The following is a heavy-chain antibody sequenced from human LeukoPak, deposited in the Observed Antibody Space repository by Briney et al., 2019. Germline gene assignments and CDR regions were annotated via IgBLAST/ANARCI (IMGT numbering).Heavy chain of an antibody. CDR3: ARKGRYYDTDHDAFDI. CDR1: GGTFSSCA. V-gene: IGHV1-69*05. J-gene: IGHJ3*02. Sequence: ASVKVSCKASGGTFSSCAISWVRQAPGQGLEWMGRIIPIFGTANYAQKFQGRVTITTDESTSTAYMELSSLRSEDTAVYYCARKGRYYDTDHDAFDIWGQGTMVTVSS. CDR2: IIPIFGTA. D-gene: IGHD3-22*01.